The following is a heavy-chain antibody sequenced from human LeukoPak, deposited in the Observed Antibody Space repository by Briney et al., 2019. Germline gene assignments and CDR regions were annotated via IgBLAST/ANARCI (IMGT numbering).Heavy chain of an antibody. D-gene: IGHD3-10*01. CDR3: ARESTMYASGSFYGY. V-gene: IGHV1-8*01. CDR2: MNPNNGNT. CDR1: GYTFTSHE. J-gene: IGHJ4*02. Sequence: ASVKVSCKASGYTFTSHEINWVRQATGQGLEWLGWMNPNNGNTGYAQKFQGRVTLTRDTSTHTVYMELSSLRSEDTAVYYCARESTMYASGSFYGYWGQGTLVTVSS.